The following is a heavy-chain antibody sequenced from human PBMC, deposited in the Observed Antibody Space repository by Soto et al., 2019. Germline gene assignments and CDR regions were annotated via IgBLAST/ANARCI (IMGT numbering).Heavy chain of an antibody. V-gene: IGHV1-69*01. CDR2: IIPIFSIA. D-gene: IGHD1-26*01. CDR3: AREEGGNYCDAFDI. J-gene: IGHJ3*02. CDR1: GGTFSSYT. Sequence: QVQLVQSGAAVKKPGSSVKVSCKASGGTFSSYTINWVRQAPGQGLEWMGGIIPIFSIANNAQKFQGRVTITADESTSTAYMELSRLRSEDTAVYHCAREEGGNYCDAFDIWGQGTMVTVSS.